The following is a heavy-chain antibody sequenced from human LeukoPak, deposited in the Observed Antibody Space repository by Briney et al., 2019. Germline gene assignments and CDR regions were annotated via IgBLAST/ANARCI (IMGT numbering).Heavy chain of an antibody. J-gene: IGHJ3*02. CDR3: AKDIVVVPARGDSFDI. D-gene: IGHD2-2*01. V-gene: IGHV3-23*01. CDR2: ISGSAGTI. Sequence: PGGSLRLSCAASGFTFSSYVMSWVRQAPGKGLEWVSGISGSAGTIHYADSVKGRFTISRDNSKNTLYLLMNSLRAEDTAVYYCAKDIVVVPARGDSFDIWGQGTMVTVSS. CDR1: GFTFSSYV.